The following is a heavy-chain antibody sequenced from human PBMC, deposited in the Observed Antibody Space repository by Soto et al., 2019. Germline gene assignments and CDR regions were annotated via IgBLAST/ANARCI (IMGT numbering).Heavy chain of an antibody. D-gene: IGHD3-10*01. CDR3: AKDTDGSWAGY. Sequence: QVELVQSGAEVKKPGASVNVSCKASGYTFTSNGISWVRKAPGQGLEWMGWISAYNGNTNYAHKLQRRVTMTTDASTSTAYMELRSLSSDDTAVYYCAKDTDGSWAGYWGQGTLVTVSS. V-gene: IGHV1-18*01. CDR2: ISAYNGNT. J-gene: IGHJ4*02. CDR1: GYTFTSNG.